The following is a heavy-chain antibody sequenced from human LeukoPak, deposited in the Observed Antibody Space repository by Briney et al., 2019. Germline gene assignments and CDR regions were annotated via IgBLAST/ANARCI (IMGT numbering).Heavy chain of an antibody. D-gene: IGHD6-13*01. J-gene: IGHJ6*03. Sequence: PSETLSLTCAVYGGSFSGYYWSWIRQPPGKGLEWIGEINHSGSTNYNPSLKSRVTISVDTSKNQFSLKLSSVTAADTAVYYCARRRIRQLVRSYYMDVWGKGTTVTISS. CDR2: INHSGST. V-gene: IGHV4-34*01. CDR3: ARRRIRQLVRSYYMDV. CDR1: GGSFSGYY.